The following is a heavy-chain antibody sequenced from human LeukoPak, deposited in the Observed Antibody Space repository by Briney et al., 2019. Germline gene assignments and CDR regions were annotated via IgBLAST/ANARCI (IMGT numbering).Heavy chain of an antibody. CDR2: INSDGSIT. Sequence: GGSLRLSCAASGFTFSSSWMHWVRQAPGKGLVWVSRINSDGSITDYADSVKGRFTISRNNAKNTLYLQMNSLRAEDTAVYYCTQRDYWGQGTLVTVSS. V-gene: IGHV3-74*01. D-gene: IGHD6-25*01. J-gene: IGHJ4*02. CDR3: TQRDY. CDR1: GFTFSSSW.